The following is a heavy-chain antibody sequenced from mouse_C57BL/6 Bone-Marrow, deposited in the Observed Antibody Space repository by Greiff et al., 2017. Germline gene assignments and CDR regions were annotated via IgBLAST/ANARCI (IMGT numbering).Heavy chain of an antibody. D-gene: IGHD2-3*01. V-gene: IGHV6-6*01. CDR3: TRGDGYYVYYAMDY. J-gene: IGHJ4*01. Sequence: EVKLEESGGGFVQPGGSMKLSCAASGFTFSDAWMDWVRQSPEQGLEWVAEIRNKANNHATYYAVSVKGRFTISRDDSKSRVYLQMNSLRAEDTGMYYCTRGDGYYVYYAMDYWGQGTSVTVSS. CDR1: GFTFSDAW. CDR2: IRNKANNHAT.